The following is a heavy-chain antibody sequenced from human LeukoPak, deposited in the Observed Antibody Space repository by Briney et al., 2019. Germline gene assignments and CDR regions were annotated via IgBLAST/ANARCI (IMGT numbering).Heavy chain of an antibody. D-gene: IGHD6-19*01. Sequence: PTAPVKVSCKASGGTFSSYAISWVRQAPGQGLEWMGGIIPIFGTANYAQKFQGRVTITADESTSTAYMELSSLRSEDTAVYYCANIAVAENWGQGTLVTVSS. CDR3: ANIAVAEN. V-gene: IGHV1-69*13. CDR1: GGTFSSYA. CDR2: IIPIFGTA. J-gene: IGHJ4*02.